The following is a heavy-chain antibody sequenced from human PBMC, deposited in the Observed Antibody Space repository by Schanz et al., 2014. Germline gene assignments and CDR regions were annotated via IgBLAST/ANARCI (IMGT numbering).Heavy chain of an antibody. D-gene: IGHD5-12*01. CDR2: INPNTGGT. Sequence: QVQLVQSGAEVKKPGASVKVSCKGSGYTFSAYHIHWVRQAPGQGLEWMGRINPNTGGTNFAQKFQGRVTMTRDTSITTAYMDLSGLTSDDTAVYYCAREKGHGYSGLSWGQGTLLAVSS. J-gene: IGHJ5*02. CDR3: AREKGHGYSGLS. CDR1: GYTFSAYH. V-gene: IGHV1-2*06.